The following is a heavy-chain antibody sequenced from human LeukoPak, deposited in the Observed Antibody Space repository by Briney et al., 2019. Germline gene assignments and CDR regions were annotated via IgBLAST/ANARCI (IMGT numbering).Heavy chain of an antibody. CDR1: GYSFTSYW. CDR3: ARTSQVYYGDYVPFDY. V-gene: IGHV5-51*01. J-gene: IGHJ4*02. CDR2: IYPGDSDT. Sequence: GESLKISCKGSGYSFTSYWIGWVRQMPGKGLEWMGIIYPGDSDTRYSPSFQGQVTISADESISTAYLQWSSLKASDTAMYYCARTSQVYYGDYVPFDYWGQGTLVTVSS. D-gene: IGHD4-17*01.